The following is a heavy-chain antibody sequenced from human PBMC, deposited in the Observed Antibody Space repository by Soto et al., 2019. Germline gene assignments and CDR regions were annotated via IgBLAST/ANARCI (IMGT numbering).Heavy chain of an antibody. CDR1: GLTTFSSYA. V-gene: IGHV3-23*01. CDR3: AREMLSHSYGSGYGMDV. Sequence: LRLSCAASGLTTFSSYAMTWVRQAPGKGLEWVSAISGSGGGTYYAHSVKGRFTISRDNSKNTLYLQLNSLRAEDTAVYYCAREMLSHSYGSGYGMDVWGQGTTVTVSS. D-gene: IGHD5-18*01. J-gene: IGHJ6*02. CDR2: ISGSGGGT.